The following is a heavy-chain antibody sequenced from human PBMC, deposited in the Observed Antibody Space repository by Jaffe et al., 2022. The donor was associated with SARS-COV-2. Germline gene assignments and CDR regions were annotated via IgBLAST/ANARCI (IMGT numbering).Heavy chain of an antibody. CDR2: ISWNSGSI. J-gene: IGHJ4*02. D-gene: IGHD3-22*01. Sequence: EVQLVESGGGLVQPGRSLRLSCAASGFTFDDYAMHWVRQAPGKGLEWVSGISWNSGSIGYADSVKGRFTISRDNAKNSLYLQMNSLRAEDTALYYCAKVMSPYYYDSSGYYLPDYWGQGTLVTVSS. CDR1: GFTFDDYA. V-gene: IGHV3-9*01. CDR3: AKVMSPYYYDSSGYYLPDY.